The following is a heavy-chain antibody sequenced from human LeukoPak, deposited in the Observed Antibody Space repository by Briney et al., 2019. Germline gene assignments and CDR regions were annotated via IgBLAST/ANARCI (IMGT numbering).Heavy chain of an antibody. CDR1: GFTFSSYA. J-gene: IGHJ4*02. V-gene: IGHV3-23*01. CDR2: ISGIVVST. D-gene: IGHD2-2*01. CDR3: AKVLRVVPAAAFDY. Sequence: GGSLRLSCAASGFTFSSYAMSWVRQAPGKGLECGSAISGIVVSTYYADSVKGPFTISRDKSKNTLYLQINSLRAQDTAVYYCAKVLRVVPAAAFDYWGQGTLVTVSS.